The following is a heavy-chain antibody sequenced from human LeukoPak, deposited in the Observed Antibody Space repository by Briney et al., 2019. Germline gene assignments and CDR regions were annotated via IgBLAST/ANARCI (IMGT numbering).Heavy chain of an antibody. D-gene: IGHD4-17*01. V-gene: IGHV1-24*01. Sequence: GASVKVSCKVSGYTVTELSMHWVRQAPGKGLEWMGGFDPEDGETIYAQKFQGRVTMTEDTSTDTAYMELSSLRSEDTAVYYCATIYGDYVRAFDIWGQGTMVTVSS. J-gene: IGHJ3*02. CDR2: FDPEDGET. CDR1: GYTVTELS. CDR3: ATIYGDYVRAFDI.